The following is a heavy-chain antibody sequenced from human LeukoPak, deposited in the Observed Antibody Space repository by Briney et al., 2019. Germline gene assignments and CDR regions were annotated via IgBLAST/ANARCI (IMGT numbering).Heavy chain of an antibody. J-gene: IGHJ4*02. CDR2: TKRDGSEK. CDR1: GFTFSTYW. V-gene: IGHV3-7*01. CDR3: VREGYFVFDF. Sequence: GGSLRLSCGASGFTFSTYWMSWVRQAPGKELEWVANTKRDGSEKYYVDSVKGRFTISRDNAKNLLYLQMNSLRVEDTAVYYCVREGYFVFDFWGQGALVTVSS. D-gene: IGHD2-21*01.